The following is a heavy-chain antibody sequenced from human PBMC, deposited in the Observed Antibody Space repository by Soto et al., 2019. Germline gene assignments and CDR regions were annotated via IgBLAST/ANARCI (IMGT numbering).Heavy chain of an antibody. CDR3: GKDRSDYYDSSGQYYIDY. J-gene: IGHJ4*02. CDR1: GFTFSSYG. D-gene: IGHD3-22*01. CDR2: ISYDGSNK. V-gene: IGHV3-30*18. Sequence: PGGSLRLSCAASGFTFSSYGMHWVRQAPGKGLEWVAVISYDGSNKYYADSVKGRFTISRDISKNTLYLQMNSLRAEDTAVYYCGKDRSDYYDSSGQYYIDYWGQGTLVTVSS.